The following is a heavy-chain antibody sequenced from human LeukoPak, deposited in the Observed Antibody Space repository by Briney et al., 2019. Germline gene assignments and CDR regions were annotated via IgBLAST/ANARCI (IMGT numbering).Heavy chain of an antibody. Sequence: SQTLSLTCAISGDSVSSNSATWNWIRQSPSRGLEWLGRTCYRSKWYNDYAMSVKSRININPDTSKNQVSLQLNSVTPEDTAVYYCVRTISGTSHFDYWGQGTLATVSS. D-gene: IGHD2-15*01. CDR1: GDSVSSNSAT. J-gene: IGHJ4*02. V-gene: IGHV6-1*01. CDR3: VRTISGTSHFDY. CDR2: TCYRSKWYN.